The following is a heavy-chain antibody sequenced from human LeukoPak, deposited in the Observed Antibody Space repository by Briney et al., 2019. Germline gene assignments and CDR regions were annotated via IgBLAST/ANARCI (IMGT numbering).Heavy chain of an antibody. CDR2: IYYSGST. V-gene: IGHV4-30-4*01. J-gene: IGHJ6*04. Sequence: SQTLSLTCTVSGGSISSGDYYWSWIRQPPGKGLEWIGYIYYSGSTYYNPSLKSRVTISVDTSKNQFSLKLSSVTAADTAVYYCARDRSYYGSGSSGMDVWGKGTTVTVSS. CDR1: GGSISSGDYY. CDR3: ARDRSYYGSGSSGMDV. D-gene: IGHD3-10*01.